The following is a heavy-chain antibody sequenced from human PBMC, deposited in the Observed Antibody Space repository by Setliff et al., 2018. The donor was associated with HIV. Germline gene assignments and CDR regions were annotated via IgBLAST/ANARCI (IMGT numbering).Heavy chain of an antibody. Sequence: ASVKVSCKVSGYTLTELSMHWVRQAPGKGLEWMGGFDPEDDKTIYAQKFQGRVTMTEDTSIDTTYMELSSLRSEDTAIYYCASLEGLEKTRGEESDSWGQGTLVTVSS. V-gene: IGHV1-24*01. CDR2: FDPEDDKT. CDR1: GYTLTELS. D-gene: IGHD3-3*01. CDR3: ASLEGLEKTRGEESDS. J-gene: IGHJ4*02.